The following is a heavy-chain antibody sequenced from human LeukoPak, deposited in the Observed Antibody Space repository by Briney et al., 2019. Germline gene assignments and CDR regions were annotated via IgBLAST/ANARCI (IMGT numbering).Heavy chain of an antibody. Sequence: SETLSLTCTVSGGSISSYYWSWIRQPPGKGLEWIGYIYYSGSTNYNPSLKSRVTISVDTSKNQFSLKLSSVTAADTAVYYCARAAVADYWGQGTLVTVSS. J-gene: IGHJ4*02. CDR3: ARAAVADY. CDR2: IYYSGST. D-gene: IGHD2-15*01. CDR1: GGSISSYY. V-gene: IGHV4-59*12.